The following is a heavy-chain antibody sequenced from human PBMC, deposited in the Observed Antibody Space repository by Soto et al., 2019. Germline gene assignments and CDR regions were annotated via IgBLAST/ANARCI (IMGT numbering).Heavy chain of an antibody. CDR2: VKQDGSEK. V-gene: IGHV3-7*05. D-gene: IGHD5-18*01. Sequence: EVQLVESGGGLVQPGGSLRLSCAASGFTFSTYWMTWVRQAPGKGLEWVAHVKQDGSEKYNVDSVKDRFTISRDNAKNSLYLQMNSLRAEDTAVYYCARGGGHTYGRLPGVYWGQGILVTVSS. J-gene: IGHJ4*02. CDR1: GFTFSTYW. CDR3: ARGGGHTYGRLPGVY.